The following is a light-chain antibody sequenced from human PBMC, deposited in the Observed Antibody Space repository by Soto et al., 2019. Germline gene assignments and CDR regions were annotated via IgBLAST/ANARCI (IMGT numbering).Light chain of an antibody. V-gene: IGKV3-15*01. J-gene: IGKJ5*01. CDR2: DTS. Sequence: EMVTTQSPAILSESPGESATLSCRASQSVSIHLAWYQQKPGQAPRLLIYDTSTRATGIPARFSGSGSGTEFTLPISSLQSEDFAVYYCQQYSNWPPITFGQGTRLEI. CDR1: QSVSIH. CDR3: QQYSNWPPIT.